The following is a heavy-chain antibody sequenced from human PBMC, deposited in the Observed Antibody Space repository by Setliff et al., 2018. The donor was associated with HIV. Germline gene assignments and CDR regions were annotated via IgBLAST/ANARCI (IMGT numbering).Heavy chain of an antibody. CDR1: GFTFSSYG. J-gene: IGHJ4*02. Sequence: GGSLRLSCAASGFTFSSYGMHWVRQAPGKGLEWVAFIRYDGSNKYYADSVKGRFTISRDNSKNTLYLQMNSLRAEDTAVYYCAKHGGYSYGPTGYYFDYWGQGTLVTVSS. D-gene: IGHD5-18*01. V-gene: IGHV3-30*02. CDR3: AKHGGYSYGPTGYYFDY. CDR2: IRYDGSNK.